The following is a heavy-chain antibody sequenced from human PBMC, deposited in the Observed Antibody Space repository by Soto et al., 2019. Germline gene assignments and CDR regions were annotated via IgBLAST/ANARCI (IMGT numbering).Heavy chain of an antibody. CDR1: GGSVSSGRYY. J-gene: IGHJ3*02. D-gene: IGHD5-18*01. CDR2: IYYTGTT. CDR3: ASPTGDTYGDSAFNI. Sequence: QVQLQESGPGLVKPSETLSLTCTVSGGSVSSGRYYWTWIRQPPGKGLEWIGYIYYTGTTNYNPSLKSRVTISVDTSKNQFSLKLSSVTAADTAVYYCASPTGDTYGDSAFNIWGLGTMVTVSS. V-gene: IGHV4-61*01.